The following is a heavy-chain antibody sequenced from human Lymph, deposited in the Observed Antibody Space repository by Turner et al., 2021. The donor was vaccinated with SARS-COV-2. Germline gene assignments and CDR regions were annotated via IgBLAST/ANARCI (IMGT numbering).Heavy chain of an antibody. CDR3: AKDLGTGYYYYGMDV. J-gene: IGHJ6*02. CDR2: ISWNSGSI. D-gene: IGHD3-16*01. V-gene: IGHV3-9*01. CDR1: GFTFDDYA. Sequence: EVQLVESGGGLVQPGRSLRLSCAASGFTFDDYAMHWVRQAPGKGLKWVSGISWNSGSIGYADSVKGRFTISRDNAKNSLYLQMNSLRAEDTALYYCAKDLGTGYYYYGMDVWGQGTTVTVSS.